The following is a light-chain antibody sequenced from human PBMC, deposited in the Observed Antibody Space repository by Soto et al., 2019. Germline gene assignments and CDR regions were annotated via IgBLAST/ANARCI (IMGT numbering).Light chain of an antibody. CDR2: DVS. CDR1: NSDVGNYNY. V-gene: IGLV2-14*01. Sequence: QSALTQPASVSGSPGQSISISCTGTNSDVGNYNYVSWYQQHPGKAPKLMIYDVSNRPSGVSNRFSGFKSGNTASLTISGLQAEDEADYYCGSYTTSNTLVFGTGTQLTVL. CDR3: GSYTTSNTLV. J-gene: IGLJ1*01.